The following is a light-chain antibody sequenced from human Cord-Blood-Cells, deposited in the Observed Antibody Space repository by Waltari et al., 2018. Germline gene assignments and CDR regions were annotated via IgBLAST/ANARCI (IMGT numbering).Light chain of an antibody. Sequence: DIVMTQSPDSLAVSLGERATINCKSSQSVLYSSNNKNYLAWYQQKPGQPPKLLIYWASTRESGVPDRFSGSGSGTDFTLTISNRQAEDVAVYYCQQDYSTPWTFGQGTKVEIK. J-gene: IGKJ1*01. CDR3: QQDYSTPWT. CDR2: WAS. CDR1: QSVLYSSNNKNY. V-gene: IGKV4-1*01.